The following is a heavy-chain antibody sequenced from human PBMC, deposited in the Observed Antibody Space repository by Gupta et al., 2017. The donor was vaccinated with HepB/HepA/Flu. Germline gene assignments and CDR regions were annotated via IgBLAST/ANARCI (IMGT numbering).Heavy chain of an antibody. CDR1: GGTFSSYA. D-gene: IGHD2-2*02. V-gene: IGHV1-69*01. CDR3: ARSEHYCSSTSCYINAAFDI. Sequence: QVQLVQSGAEVKKPGSSVKVSCKASGGTFSSYAISWVRQAPGQGLEWMGGIIPIFGTANYAQKFQGRVTITADESTSTAYMELSSLRSEDTAVYYCARSEHYCSSTSCYINAAFDIWGQGTMVTVSS. J-gene: IGHJ3*02. CDR2: IIPIFGTA.